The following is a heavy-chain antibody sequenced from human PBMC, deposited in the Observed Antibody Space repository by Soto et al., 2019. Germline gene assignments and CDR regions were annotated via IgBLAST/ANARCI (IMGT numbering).Heavy chain of an antibody. CDR1: GFTFSNYW. CDR3: ARDVGGAGSY. J-gene: IGHJ4*02. CDR2: LNRDGSRT. D-gene: IGHD1-26*01. Sequence: AQLVESGGGLVQPGGSLRLSCAASGFTFSNYWMHWVRQVPGQRPVWVSRLNRDGSRTDYADAVRGRFNIFRDNARNTLYLQMNSLRAEDTAMYYCARDVGGAGSYWGQGTLVTVSS. V-gene: IGHV3-74*01.